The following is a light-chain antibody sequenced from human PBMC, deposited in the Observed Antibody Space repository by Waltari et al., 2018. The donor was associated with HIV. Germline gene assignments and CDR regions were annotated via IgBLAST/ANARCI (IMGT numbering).Light chain of an antibody. Sequence: QSAPTQPASVSGSPGKSITISCTGTSSDVGSYNLVSWYQQHPGKAPKLMIYEVSKRPSGVSNRFSGSKSGNTASLTISGLQAEDEADYYCCSYAGSSTYVFGTGTKVTVL. CDR3: CSYAGSSTYV. V-gene: IGLV2-23*02. J-gene: IGLJ1*01. CDR1: SSDVGSYNL. CDR2: EVS.